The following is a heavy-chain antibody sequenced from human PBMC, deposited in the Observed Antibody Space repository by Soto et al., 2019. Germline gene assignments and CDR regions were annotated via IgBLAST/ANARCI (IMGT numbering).Heavy chain of an antibody. Sequence: QVQLVESGGGVVQPGRSLRLSCAASGFTFSSYAMHWVRQAPGKGLEWVAVISYDGSNKYYADSVKGRFTISRDNSKNTLYLQMNSLRAEDTAVYYCAREFFTVTTYYYYYYGMDVWGQGTTVTVSS. CDR2: ISYDGSNK. CDR3: AREFFTVTTYYYYYYGMDV. D-gene: IGHD4-17*01. J-gene: IGHJ6*02. CDR1: GFTFSSYA. V-gene: IGHV3-30-3*01.